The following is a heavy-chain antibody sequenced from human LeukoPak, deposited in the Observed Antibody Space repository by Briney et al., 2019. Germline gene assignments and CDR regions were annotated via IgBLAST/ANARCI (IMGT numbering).Heavy chain of an antibody. Sequence: ASVKVSCKASGYTFTSYDINWVRQATGQGLEWMGWMNPNSGNTGYAQKFQGRVTMTRDTSISTAYMELSSLRSEDTAVYYCAREDIVVVPAAIGSDYYYYGMDVWGQGTTVTVSS. CDR2: MNPNSGNT. D-gene: IGHD2-2*02. CDR1: GYTFTSYD. J-gene: IGHJ6*02. CDR3: AREDIVVVPAAIGSDYYYYGMDV. V-gene: IGHV1-8*01.